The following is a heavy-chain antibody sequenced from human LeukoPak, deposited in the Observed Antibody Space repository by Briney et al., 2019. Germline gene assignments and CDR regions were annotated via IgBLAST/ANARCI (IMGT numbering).Heavy chain of an antibody. D-gene: IGHD6-13*01. V-gene: IGHV1-69*05. CDR1: GGTFSKYA. CDR3: ARVGPLWGSSWYAGILGYSDF. CDR2: IIPAFGSS. J-gene: IGHJ4*02. Sequence: VASVKVSCKASGGTFSKYAINWVRQAPGKGLEWMGGIIPAFGSSNYAQKFQGRVTLTTDTSTNTAYMEMSSLRSEDTALYYRARVGPLWGSSWYAGILGYSDFWGQGTLVTVSS.